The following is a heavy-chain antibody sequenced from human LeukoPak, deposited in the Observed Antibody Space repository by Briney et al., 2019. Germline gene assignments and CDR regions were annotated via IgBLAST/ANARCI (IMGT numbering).Heavy chain of an antibody. CDR2: ISGSGGGT. Sequence: GGSLRLSCAASGFTFSSYAMSWVRQAPGKGLEWVSAISGSGGGTYYADSVKGRFTISRDNSKNTLYLQLNSLRAEDTAVYYCAKHRPIYYDSSGYFDYWGQGTLVTVSS. CDR3: AKHRPIYYDSSGYFDY. CDR1: GFTFSSYA. V-gene: IGHV3-23*01. J-gene: IGHJ4*02. D-gene: IGHD3-22*01.